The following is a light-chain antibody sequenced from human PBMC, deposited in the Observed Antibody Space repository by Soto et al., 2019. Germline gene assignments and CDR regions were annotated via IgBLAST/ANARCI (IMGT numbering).Light chain of an antibody. CDR1: QSVSNN. CDR3: QHYSNWPPWA. V-gene: IGKV3-15*01. CDR2: GAS. Sequence: EIVMTQSPATLSVSPGERATLSCRASQSVSNNLAWYQLKPGQAPRLLIYGASTRATGIPARFSGSGSGTEFTLTISSLQSEDFAVYYCQHYSNWPPWAFGQGTKVEVK. J-gene: IGKJ1*01.